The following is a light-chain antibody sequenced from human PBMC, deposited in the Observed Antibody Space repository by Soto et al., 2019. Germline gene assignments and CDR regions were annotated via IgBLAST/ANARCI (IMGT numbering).Light chain of an antibody. V-gene: IGKV3-15*01. CDR3: QQYNNWPPWT. CDR2: GAS. Sequence: EIGMTQSPATLSVSPGERATLSCRASQSVSSNLAGYQQKPGQAPRLLIYGASTRATGIPARFSGSGSGTEFTLTISSLQSEDFAVYYCQQYNNWPPWTFGQGTQVEIK. J-gene: IGKJ1*01. CDR1: QSVSSN.